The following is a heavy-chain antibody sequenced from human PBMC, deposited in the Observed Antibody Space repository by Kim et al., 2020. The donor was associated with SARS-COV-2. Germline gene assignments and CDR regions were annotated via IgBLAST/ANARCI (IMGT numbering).Heavy chain of an antibody. D-gene: IGHD1-26*01. CDR2: VIPDFGTP. CDR3: ATGPSVVGQRGILDY. Sequence: SVKVSCKASGGTFNNYDISWVRQAPGQGLDWMGGVIPDFGTPNYAQKFEGRVTITADKVTRTVYMELSSLRVEDTAMYYCATGPSVVGQRGILDYWGQG. V-gene: IGHV1-69*06. CDR1: GGTFNNYD. J-gene: IGHJ4*02.